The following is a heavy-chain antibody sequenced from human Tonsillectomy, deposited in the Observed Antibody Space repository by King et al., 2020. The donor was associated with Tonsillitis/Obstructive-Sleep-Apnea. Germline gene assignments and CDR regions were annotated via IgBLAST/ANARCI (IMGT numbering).Heavy chain of an antibody. D-gene: IGHD2-2*01. CDR1: GGSFSGYY. CDR2: INHSGST. J-gene: IGHJ5*02. Sequence: VQLQQWGAGLLKPSETLSLTCAVYGGSFSGYYWSWIRQPPGKGLEWIGEINHSGSTNYNPSLKSRVTISVDTSKNQFSLKLTSVTAADTAVYYCARGSVVVVPAAIVWWSDPWGQGTLVTVSS. CDR3: ARGSVVVVPAAIVWWSDP. V-gene: IGHV4-34*01.